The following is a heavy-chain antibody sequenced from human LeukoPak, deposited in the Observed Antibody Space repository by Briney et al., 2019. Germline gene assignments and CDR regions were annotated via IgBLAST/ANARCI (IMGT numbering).Heavy chain of an antibody. CDR3: AKEQYDYGDWVY. CDR1: GFTFSSYA. D-gene: IGHD4-17*01. CDR2: IISSVGST. J-gene: IGHJ4*02. V-gene: IGHV3-23*01. Sequence: GGSLRLSCAASGFTFSSYAISWVRQAPEKGLEWVSAIISSVGSTYYADSMKGRFTISRDNSQNTLYLQMNRLRAEDTAVYYCAKEQYDYGDWVYWGQGTLVTVSS.